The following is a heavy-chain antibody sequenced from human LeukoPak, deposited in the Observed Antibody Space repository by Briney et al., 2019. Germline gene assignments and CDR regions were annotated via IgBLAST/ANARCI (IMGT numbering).Heavy chain of an antibody. CDR3: ARTVAGILGSGNWFDP. CDR1: GYTFTSYG. J-gene: IGHJ5*02. V-gene: IGHV1-18*01. CDR2: ISAYNGNT. Sequence: ASVKVSCKASGYTFTSYGISWVRQAPGQGLEWMGWISAYNGNTNYAQKLQGRVTMTTDTSTSTAYRELRSLRSDDTAAYYCARTVAGILGSGNWFDPWGQGTLVTVSS. D-gene: IGHD6-19*01.